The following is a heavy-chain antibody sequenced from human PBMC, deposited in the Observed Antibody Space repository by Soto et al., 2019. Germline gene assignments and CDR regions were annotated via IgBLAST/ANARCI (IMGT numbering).Heavy chain of an antibody. Sequence: QVQLQQWGAGLLKPSETLSLTCAVYGGSCSGYYWSWIRQPPGKGLEWIGEINHSGSTNYNPSLKSRVTISVDTSKNQFSLKLSSVTAADTAVYYCARRRTTGYFDYWGQGTLVTVSS. J-gene: IGHJ4*02. CDR3: ARRRTTGYFDY. CDR2: INHSGST. D-gene: IGHD1-7*01. V-gene: IGHV4-34*01. CDR1: GGSCSGYY.